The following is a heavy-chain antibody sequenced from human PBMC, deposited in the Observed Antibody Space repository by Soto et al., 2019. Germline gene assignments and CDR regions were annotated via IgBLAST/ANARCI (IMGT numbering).Heavy chain of an antibody. CDR3: ARDCIAIFGVAHYSPCYYYRMDV. CDR1: GGTFSSYA. D-gene: IGHD3-3*01. Sequence: QVQLVQSGAEVKKPGSSVKVSCKASGGTFSSYAISWVRQAPGQGLEWMGGIIPIFGTANYAQKFQGRVTINEDECTSTAYIEKSRLTSEDTAVYYCARDCIAIFGVAHYSPCYYYRMDVWGQGTTVTVSS. V-gene: IGHV1-69*12. CDR2: IIPIFGTA. J-gene: IGHJ6*02.